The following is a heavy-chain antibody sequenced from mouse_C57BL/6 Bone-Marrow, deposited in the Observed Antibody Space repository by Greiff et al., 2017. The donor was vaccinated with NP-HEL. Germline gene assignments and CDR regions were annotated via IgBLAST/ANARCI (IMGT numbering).Heavy chain of an antibody. CDR2: ISYDGSN. J-gene: IGHJ2*01. V-gene: IGHV3-6*01. CDR1: GYSITSGYY. CDR3: AREGSNYYFDY. D-gene: IGHD2-5*01. Sequence: EVQLVESGPGLVKPSQSLSLTCSVTGYSITSGYYWNWIRQFPGNKLEWMGYISYDGSNNYNPSLKNRISITRDTSKNQFFLKLNSVTTEDTATYYCAREGSNYYFDYWGQGTTLTVSS.